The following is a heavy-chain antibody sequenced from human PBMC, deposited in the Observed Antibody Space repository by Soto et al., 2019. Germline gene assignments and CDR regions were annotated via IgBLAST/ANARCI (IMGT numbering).Heavy chain of an antibody. J-gene: IGHJ4*02. Sequence: QVQLQESGPGLVKPSGTLSLTCAVSGVSISSHDWWTWVRQPPGKGLGWIGDSHQSGNTNYNSSLEGRVTISVDHSKNQCSLKLISVTVADTAVYYCATRDSSRFYWGQGTLVTVSS. CDR1: GVSISSHDW. D-gene: IGHD6-13*01. V-gene: IGHV4-4*02. CDR3: ATRDSSRFY. CDR2: SHQSGNT.